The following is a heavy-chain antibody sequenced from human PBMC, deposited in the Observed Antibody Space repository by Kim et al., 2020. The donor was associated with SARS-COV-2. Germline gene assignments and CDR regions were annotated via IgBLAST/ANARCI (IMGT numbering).Heavy chain of an antibody. Sequence: GRVTITADESTSTAYMELSSLRSEDTAVYYCARDSGYYDILTGYRYFDYWGQGTLVTVSS. V-gene: IGHV1-69*01. CDR3: ARDSGYYDILTGYRYFDY. D-gene: IGHD3-9*01. J-gene: IGHJ4*02.